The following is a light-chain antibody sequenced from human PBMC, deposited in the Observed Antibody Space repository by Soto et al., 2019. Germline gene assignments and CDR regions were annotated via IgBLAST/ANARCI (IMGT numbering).Light chain of an antibody. Sequence: QPVLTQPASVSGATGQRVTISCTGSSSNIGAGYDVHWYQQLPGTAPKLLIYGNSNQPSGVPDRFSGSKSGTSASLAITGLQAEDEADYYCQSYDSSLSGYVVFGGGTKLTVL. V-gene: IGLV1-40*01. J-gene: IGLJ2*01. CDR2: GNS. CDR1: SSNIGAGYD. CDR3: QSYDSSLSGYVV.